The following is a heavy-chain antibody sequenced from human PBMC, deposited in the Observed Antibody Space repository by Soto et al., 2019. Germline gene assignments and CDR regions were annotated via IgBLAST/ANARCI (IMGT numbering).Heavy chain of an antibody. V-gene: IGHV4-59*01. CDR2: IYYSGST. J-gene: IGHJ6*02. D-gene: IGHD5-18*01. CDR3: ARDRGSSYGYYYYYGMDV. CDR1: GGAFSSYD. Sequence: PAETLCLTCTVSGGAFSSYDWSWIRQPPGKGLEWIGYIYYSGSTNYNPYLKSRVTISVDTSKNQFSLKLSSVTAADTAVYYCARDRGSSYGYYYYYGMDVWGQGTTVTVSS.